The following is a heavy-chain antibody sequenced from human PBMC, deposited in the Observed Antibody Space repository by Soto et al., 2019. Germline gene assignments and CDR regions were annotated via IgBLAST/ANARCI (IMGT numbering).Heavy chain of an antibody. Sequence: SGPTLVNPTQTLTLTCTFSGFSLSTSGVGVGWIRQPPGKALEWLALIYWDDDKRYSPSLKSRLTITKDTSKNQVVLTMTNMDPADTATYYCAQSSGDSGPAPEVYFDYWGQGTQVTVSS. V-gene: IGHV2-5*02. J-gene: IGHJ4*02. CDR3: AQSSGDSGPAPEVYFDY. CDR1: GFSLSTSGVG. D-gene: IGHD5-12*01. CDR2: IYWDDDK.